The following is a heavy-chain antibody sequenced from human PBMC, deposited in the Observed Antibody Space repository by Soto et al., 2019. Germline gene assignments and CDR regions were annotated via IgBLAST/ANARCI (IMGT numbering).Heavy chain of an antibody. CDR2: INHSGST. J-gene: IGHJ4*02. D-gene: IGHD4-17*01. CDR1: GGSFSGYY. Sequence: QVQLQQWGAGLLKPSETLSLTCAVYGGSFSGYYWSWIRQPPGKGLEWIGEINHSGSTNYNPSLKSRVTISVDTSKNQFSLKLSSVTAADTAVYYCAESRTTVTTFDYWGQGTLVTVSS. V-gene: IGHV4-34*01. CDR3: AESRTTVTTFDY.